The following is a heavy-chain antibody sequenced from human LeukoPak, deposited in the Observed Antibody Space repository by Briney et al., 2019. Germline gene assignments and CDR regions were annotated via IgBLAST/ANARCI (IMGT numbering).Heavy chain of an antibody. D-gene: IGHD6-19*01. CDR2: IGGGGGGT. V-gene: IGHV3-23*01. Sequence: GGSLRLSCAASGFTFSTYAMSWVRQAPGKGLEWVSTIGGGGGGTYSVKGRFTISRDTSKNTLFLQMNSLRVEDTAVYYCARNDFGSGWLGDYWGQGTLVTVFS. CDR3: ARNDFGSGWLGDY. CDR1: GFTFSTYA. J-gene: IGHJ4*02.